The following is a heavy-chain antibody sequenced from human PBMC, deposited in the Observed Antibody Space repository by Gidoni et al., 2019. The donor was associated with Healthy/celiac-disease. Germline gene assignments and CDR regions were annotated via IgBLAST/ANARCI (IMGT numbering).Heavy chain of an antibody. J-gene: IGHJ6*02. Sequence: QVQLVQSGAEVKKPGASVKVSCKASGYTFTSYYMHWVRQAPGQGLEWMGIINPSGGSTSYAQKFQGRVTMTRDTSTSTVYMELSSLRSEDTAVYYCARDRVPANYYYGMDVWGQGTTVTVSS. D-gene: IGHD2-2*01. CDR2: INPSGGST. CDR1: GYTFTSYY. V-gene: IGHV1-46*01. CDR3: ARDRVPANYYYGMDV.